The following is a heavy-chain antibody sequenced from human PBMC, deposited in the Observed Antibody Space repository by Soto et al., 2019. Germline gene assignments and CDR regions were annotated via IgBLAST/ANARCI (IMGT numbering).Heavy chain of an antibody. Sequence: EVQLVESGGGLVKPGESLRLSCAASGFTFSSYNMNWVRLAPGKGLEWVSSIGVSSSYIYYADSVKGRFTISRDNAKNSLYLQMSSLRAEDTAVYYCATLGGYTFGTAGFDYWGQGTLVTVSS. D-gene: IGHD5-18*01. CDR1: GFTFSSYN. J-gene: IGHJ4*02. CDR3: ATLGGYTFGTAGFDY. V-gene: IGHV3-21*01. CDR2: IGVSSSYI.